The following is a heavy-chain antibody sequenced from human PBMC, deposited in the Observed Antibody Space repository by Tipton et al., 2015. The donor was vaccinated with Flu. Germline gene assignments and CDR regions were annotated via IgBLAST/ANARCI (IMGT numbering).Heavy chain of an antibody. CDR3: ARDGGLLVGDSSGFNFDY. D-gene: IGHD3-22*01. CDR2: ISSSSSYI. V-gene: IGHV3-21*01. J-gene: IGHJ4*02. CDR1: GFTFSSYS. Sequence: SLRLSCAASGFTFSSYSMNWVRQAPGKGLEWVSSISSSSSYIYYADSVKGRFTISRDNAKNSLYLQMNSLRAEDTAVYYCARDGGLLVGDSSGFNFDYWGQGTLVTVSS.